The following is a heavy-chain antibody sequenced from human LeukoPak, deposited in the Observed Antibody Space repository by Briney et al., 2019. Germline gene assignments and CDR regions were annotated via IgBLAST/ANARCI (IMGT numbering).Heavy chain of an antibody. D-gene: IGHD4-17*01. Sequence: GGSLRLSCAASGFTFRNYVMSWVRQAPGKGLEWVSAINGGGSYTYYADSVKGRFTISRDNSKNTLYLQMNSLRAEDTAVYYCAKDPYGDSGPWGQGTLVTVSS. CDR3: AKDPYGDSGP. J-gene: IGHJ5*02. CDR2: INGGGSYT. CDR1: GFTFRNYV. V-gene: IGHV3-23*01.